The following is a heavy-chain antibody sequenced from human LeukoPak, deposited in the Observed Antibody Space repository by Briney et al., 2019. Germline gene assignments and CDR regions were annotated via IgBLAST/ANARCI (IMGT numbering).Heavy chain of an antibody. CDR2: IRYDGSNK. CDR3: AKPWNCEGCYDILTGYYFPIDY. D-gene: IGHD3-9*01. Sequence: GGSLRLSCAAPGFTFSSYGMHWVRQAPGKGLEWVAFIRYDGSNKYYADSVKGRFTISRDNSKNTLYLQMNSLRAEDTAVYYCAKPWNCEGCYDILTGYYFPIDYWGQGTLVTVSS. J-gene: IGHJ4*02. CDR1: GFTFSSYG. V-gene: IGHV3-30*02.